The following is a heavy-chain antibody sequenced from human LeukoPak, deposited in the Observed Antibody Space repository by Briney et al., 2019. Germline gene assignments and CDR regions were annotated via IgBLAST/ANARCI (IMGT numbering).Heavy chain of an antibody. D-gene: IGHD6-13*01. V-gene: IGHV4-4*07. J-gene: IGHJ4*02. CDR1: GGSISGYY. Sequence: SETLSLTCTVSGGSISGYYWSWIRQPAGKGLEWIGRIYTSGGTNYNPSLKSRVTMSVDTSKNQFSLKLSSVTAADTAVYYCARGMWILSCSWIFDYWGQGTLVTVSS. CDR3: ARGMWILSCSWIFDY. CDR2: IYTSGGT.